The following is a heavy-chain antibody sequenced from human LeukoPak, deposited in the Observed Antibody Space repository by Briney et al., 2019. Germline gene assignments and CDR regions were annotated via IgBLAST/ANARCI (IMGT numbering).Heavy chain of an antibody. D-gene: IGHD4-23*01. CDR1: GGSISSGGYY. J-gene: IGHJ4*02. CDR2: IYYSGST. V-gene: IGHV4-31*03. CDR3: ARILGGNTNFDY. Sequence: SETLSLTCTVSGGSISSGGYYWSWIRQHPGKGLEWIGYIYYSGSTYYNPSLKSRVTISVDTSKNQFSLKLSSVTAADTAVYYCARILGGNTNFDYWGQGTLVTVSS.